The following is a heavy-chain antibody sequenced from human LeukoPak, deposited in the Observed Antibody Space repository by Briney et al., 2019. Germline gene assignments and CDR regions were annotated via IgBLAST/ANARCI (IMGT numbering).Heavy chain of an antibody. Sequence: ASVRVSCKASGYTFTSYDINWVRQATGQGLEWMGWMNPNSGNTGYAQKFQGRVTMTRNTSISTAYMELSSLRSEDTAVYYCATLSEYSYGHGDWFDPWGQGTLVTVSS. D-gene: IGHD5-18*01. CDR2: MNPNSGNT. J-gene: IGHJ5*02. CDR1: GYTFTSYD. CDR3: ATLSEYSYGHGDWFDP. V-gene: IGHV1-8*01.